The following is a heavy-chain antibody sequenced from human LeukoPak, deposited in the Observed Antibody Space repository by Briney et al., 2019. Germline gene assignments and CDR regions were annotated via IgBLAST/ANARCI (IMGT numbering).Heavy chain of an antibody. V-gene: IGHV3-15*01. D-gene: IGHD3-3*01. CDR1: GFTFSNAW. J-gene: IGHJ6*04. Sequence: GGSLRLSCAASGFTFSNAWMSWVRQAPGKGLEWVGRIKSKTDGGTTDYAAPVKGRFTISRDDSKNTLYLQMNSLKTEDTAVYYCTTNAPYDFWSGSPDVWGKGTTVTVSS. CDR2: IKSKTDGGTT. CDR3: TTNAPYDFWSGSPDV.